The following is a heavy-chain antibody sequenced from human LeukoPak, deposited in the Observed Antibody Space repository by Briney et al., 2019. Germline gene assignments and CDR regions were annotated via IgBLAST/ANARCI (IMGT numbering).Heavy chain of an antibody. Sequence: LSGGSLRLSCAASGFTFSSYEIHWVRQAPGKGLEWVSKIGGIGSIMYADSVKGRFTISIDSAKSSVYLQMNSLRAEDTAVYYCARRLPYYGMDVWGQGTTVTVSS. CDR2: IGGIGSI. J-gene: IGHJ6*02. CDR1: GFTFSSYE. V-gene: IGHV3-48*03. CDR3: ARRLPYYGMDV.